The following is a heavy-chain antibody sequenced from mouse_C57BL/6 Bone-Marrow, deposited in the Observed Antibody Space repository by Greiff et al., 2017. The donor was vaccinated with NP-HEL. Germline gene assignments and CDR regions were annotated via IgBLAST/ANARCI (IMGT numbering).Heavy chain of an antibody. CDR2: IDPSDSYT. V-gene: IGHV1-59*01. CDR1: GYTFTSYW. J-gene: IGHJ4*01. CDR3: ARGGTVALMDY. Sequence: VQLQQPGAELVRPGTSVKLSCTASGYTFTSYWMHWVKQRPGQGLEWIGVIDPSDSYTDYNQKFQGKATLTVDTSSSTAYLQLSSLTSEDSAVYYCARGGTVALMDYWGQGTSVTVSS. D-gene: IGHD2-14*01.